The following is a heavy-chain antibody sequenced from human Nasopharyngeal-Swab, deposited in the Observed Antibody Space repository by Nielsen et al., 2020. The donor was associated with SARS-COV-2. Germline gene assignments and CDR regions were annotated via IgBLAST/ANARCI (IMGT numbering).Heavy chain of an antibody. CDR3: VRPRYCSAASCDRHSGVGLFDY. V-gene: IGHV1-2*06. CDR2: INPNSGGT. Sequence: ASVKVSCKASGYTFTGYYMHWVRQAPGQGLEWMGRINPNSGGTNYAQKFQGRVTMTRDTSITTAYMELNSLRSEDTAVYYCVRPRYCSAASCDRHSGVGLFDYWGQGTLVTVSS. J-gene: IGHJ4*02. D-gene: IGHD2-8*02. CDR1: GYTFTGYY.